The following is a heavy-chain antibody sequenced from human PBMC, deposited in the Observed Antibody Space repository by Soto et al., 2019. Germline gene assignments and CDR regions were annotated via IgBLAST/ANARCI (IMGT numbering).Heavy chain of an antibody. J-gene: IGHJ5*02. Sequence: QVQLVQSGGEVKKAGASVKVSCKASGYTFRSYDIIWVRQAPGQGLEWMGWISAYSGNAKYSQNLQGRVTLTTDTDTSTAFMELSSLRSVDTAVYYCARGQGSPWGQGTLVTVSS. CDR3: ARGQGSP. CDR2: ISAYSGNA. CDR1: GYTFRSYD. V-gene: IGHV1-18*04.